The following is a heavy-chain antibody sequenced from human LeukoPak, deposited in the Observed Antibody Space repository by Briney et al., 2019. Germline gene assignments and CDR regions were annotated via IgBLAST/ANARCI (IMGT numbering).Heavy chain of an antibody. CDR2: IYYSGST. J-gene: IGHJ4*02. CDR3: ARNIAAAGPFDY. CDR1: GGSISSGSYY. Sequence: SQTLSLTCTVSGGSISSGSYYWSWIRQPPGKGLEWIGYIYYSGSTNYNPSLKSRVTISVDTSKNQFSLKLSSVTAADTAVYYCARNIAAAGPFDYWGQGTLVTVSS. D-gene: IGHD6-13*01. V-gene: IGHV4-61*01.